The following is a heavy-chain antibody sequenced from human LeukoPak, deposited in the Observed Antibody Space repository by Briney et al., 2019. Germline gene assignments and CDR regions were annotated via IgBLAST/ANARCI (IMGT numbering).Heavy chain of an antibody. CDR1: GFTFSSYG. Sequence: GRSLRLSCAASGFTFSSYGMHWVRQAPGKGLEWVAVISYDGSNKYYADSVKGRFTISRDNSKNTLYLQMNSLRAEDTAVYYCAKDYRYCSGGSCYPYQDYYYGMDVWGQGTTVTVSS. J-gene: IGHJ6*02. V-gene: IGHV3-30*18. CDR2: ISYDGSNK. D-gene: IGHD2-15*01. CDR3: AKDYRYCSGGSCYPYQDYYYGMDV.